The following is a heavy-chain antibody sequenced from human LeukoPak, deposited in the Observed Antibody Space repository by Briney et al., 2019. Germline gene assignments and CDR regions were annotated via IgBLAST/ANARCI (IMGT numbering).Heavy chain of an antibody. V-gene: IGHV5-51*01. D-gene: IGHD3-10*01. J-gene: IGHJ4*02. CDR1: GYTFTSYW. CDR2: IYPGDSDT. Sequence: EESLKISCKGSGYTFTSYWIGWVRQMPGKGLEWMGIIYPGDSDTRYSPSFQGQVTISADKSITTAYMQWSSLKASDTAMYYCARASFGEPLAFRGQGTLITVSS. CDR3: ARASFGEPLAF.